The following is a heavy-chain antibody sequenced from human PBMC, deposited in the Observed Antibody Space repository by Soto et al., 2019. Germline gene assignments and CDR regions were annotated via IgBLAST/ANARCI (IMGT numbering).Heavy chain of an antibody. Sequence: EVQLVESGGGLVQPGGSLRLSCAASGFTFSSYEMNWVRQAPGKGLEWVSYISSSGSTIYYADSVKGRFTISRDNAKNSLYLQMNSLRAEDTAVYYCAREGREQPVGYYFDYWGQGTLVTVSS. CDR1: GFTFSSYE. V-gene: IGHV3-48*03. CDR3: AREGREQPVGYYFDY. CDR2: ISSSGSTI. D-gene: IGHD6-6*01. J-gene: IGHJ4*02.